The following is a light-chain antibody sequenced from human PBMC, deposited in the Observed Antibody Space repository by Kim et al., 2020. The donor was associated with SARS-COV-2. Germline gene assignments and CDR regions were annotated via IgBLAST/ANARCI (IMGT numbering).Light chain of an antibody. Sequence: KTVTISCTGSSGNLASNYVRWYQQRPGSAPTTVIYEDNQRPSGVPDRFSGSIDASANSASLTISGLKTDDEADYYCQSYDSSTHWVFGGGTRLTVL. CDR2: EDN. V-gene: IGLV6-57*02. CDR3: QSYDSSTHWV. J-gene: IGLJ3*02. CDR1: SGNLASNY.